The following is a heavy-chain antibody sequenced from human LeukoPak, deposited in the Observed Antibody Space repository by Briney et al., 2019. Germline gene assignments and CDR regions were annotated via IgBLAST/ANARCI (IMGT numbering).Heavy chain of an antibody. Sequence: GGSLRLSCAASGFTFSSYGMHWVRQAPGKGLEWVAVIWYDGSNKYYADSVKGRFTISRDNFKNTLYLQMNSLRAEDTAVYYCARERQQLVFWFDPWGQGTLVTVSS. CDR1: GFTFSSYG. J-gene: IGHJ5*02. V-gene: IGHV3-33*01. CDR3: ARERQQLVFWFDP. D-gene: IGHD6-13*01. CDR2: IWYDGSNK.